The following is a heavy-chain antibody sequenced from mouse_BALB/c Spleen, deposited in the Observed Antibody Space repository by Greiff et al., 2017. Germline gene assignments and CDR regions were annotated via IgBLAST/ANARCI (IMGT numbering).Heavy chain of an antibody. J-gene: IGHJ3*01. D-gene: IGHD1-1*01. V-gene: IGHV5-6-5*01. CDR3: ARGQATVVAKGFAY. Sequence: EVQLVESGGGLVKPGGSLKLSCAASGFTFSSYAMSWVRQTPEKRLEWVASISSGGSTYYPDSVKGRFTISRDNARNILYLQMSSLRSEDTAMYYCARGQATVVAKGFAYWGQGTLVTVYA. CDR2: ISSGGST. CDR1: GFTFSSYA.